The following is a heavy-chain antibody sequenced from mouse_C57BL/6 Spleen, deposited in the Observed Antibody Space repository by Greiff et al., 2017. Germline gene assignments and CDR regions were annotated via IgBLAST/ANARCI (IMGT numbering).Heavy chain of an antibody. D-gene: IGHD1-1*01. CDR3: ARGHYGSSGFDY. CDR2: IDPSDSET. J-gene: IGHJ2*01. V-gene: IGHV1-52*01. Sequence: QVQLKQSGAELVRPGSSVKLSCKASGYTFTSYWMHWVKQRPIQGLEWIGNIDPSDSETPYNQKFKDKATLTVDKSSSTAYMQLSSLTSADSAVYYCARGHYGSSGFDYWGQGTTLTVSS. CDR1: GYTFTSYW.